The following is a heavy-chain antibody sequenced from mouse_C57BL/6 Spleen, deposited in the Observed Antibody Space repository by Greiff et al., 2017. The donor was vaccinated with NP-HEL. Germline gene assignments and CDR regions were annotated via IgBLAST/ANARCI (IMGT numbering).Heavy chain of an antibody. CDR1: GYTFTSYW. CDR2: IDPSDSET. V-gene: IGHV1-52*01. Sequence: QVQLQQPGAELVRPGSSVKLSCKASGYTFTSYWMHWVKQRPIQGLEWIGNIDPSDSETHYNQKFKDKATLTVDKSSSTAYMQLSSLTSEDSAVYYCAREGVYYGPYFDYWGQGTTLTVSS. J-gene: IGHJ2*01. D-gene: IGHD2-1*01. CDR3: AREGVYYGPYFDY.